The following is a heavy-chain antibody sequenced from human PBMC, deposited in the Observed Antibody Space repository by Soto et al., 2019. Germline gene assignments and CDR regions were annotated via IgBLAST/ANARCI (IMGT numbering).Heavy chain of an antibody. D-gene: IGHD5-18*01. CDR1: GVTFTNYA. CDR2: ISYHGTEK. V-gene: IGHV3-30*18. Sequence: QVQLVESGGGVVQPGMSLRLSCAASGVTFTNYAMHWVRQAPGKGLEWVADISYHGTEKGYADSVKGRFTISRDNAKKTMYVQMSCMRPEGTAVYYCAEDIGGVNTGYYGLEVWGQGSTVIVSS. CDR3: AEDIGGVNTGYYGLEV. J-gene: IGHJ6*02.